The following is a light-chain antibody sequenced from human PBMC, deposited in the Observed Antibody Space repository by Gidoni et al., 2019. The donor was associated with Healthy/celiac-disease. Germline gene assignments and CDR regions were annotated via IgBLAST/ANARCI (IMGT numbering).Light chain of an antibody. CDR3: QAWDSSIAV. V-gene: IGLV3-1*01. CDR1: KLGDKY. J-gene: IGLJ2*01. Sequence: SYELTQPPSVAVAPGQTASFTCSGDKLGDKYGCWYQQKPGQSPVLVIYENTKRPSGIPERFSGSNSGNTATLTISGTQAMDEADYYCQAWDSSIAVFGGGTKLTVL. CDR2: ENT.